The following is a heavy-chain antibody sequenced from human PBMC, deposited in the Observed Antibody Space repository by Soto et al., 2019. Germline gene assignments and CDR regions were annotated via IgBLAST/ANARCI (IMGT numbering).Heavy chain of an antibody. CDR2: INHSASA. CDR3: ARASGTYYDFWSGYRPGEGPYYFDY. J-gene: IGHJ4*02. V-gene: IGHV4-34*01. Sequence: PSETLSLTCAVYGGPFSGYYWSRIRQPPGKGLEWIGEINHSASANYNPSLKSRVTISVDTSKNQFSLKLSSLTAADTAVYYCARASGTYYDFWSGYRPGEGPYYFDYWGQGTPVTVSS. D-gene: IGHD3-3*01. CDR1: GGPFSGYY.